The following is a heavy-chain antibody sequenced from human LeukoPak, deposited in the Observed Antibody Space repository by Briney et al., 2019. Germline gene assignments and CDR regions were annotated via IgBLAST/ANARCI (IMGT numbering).Heavy chain of an antibody. CDR3: ANDEADIVVVPAASGSYYMDV. Sequence: GGSLRLSCAASGFTFSSYGMHWVRQAPGKGLEWVAFIRYDGSNKYYADSVKGRFTISRDNSKNTLYLQMNRRIAEDTAVYYCANDEADIVVVPAASGSYYMDVWGKGTTVTVSS. D-gene: IGHD2-2*01. CDR1: GFTFSSYG. J-gene: IGHJ6*03. V-gene: IGHV3-30*02. CDR2: IRYDGSNK.